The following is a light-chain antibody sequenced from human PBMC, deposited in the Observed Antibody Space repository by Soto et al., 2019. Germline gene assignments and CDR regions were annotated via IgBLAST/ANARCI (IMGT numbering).Light chain of an antibody. Sequence: EIVLTQSPGTLSLSPGERATLSCRASQSVSSTYLAWYQQKPGQAPRLLIYGASNRATGIPARFSGSGSGTDFTLTINSLQPEDFAVYYCQHRHNFGPGTKVDFK. CDR1: QSVSSTY. V-gene: IGKV3D-20*02. J-gene: IGKJ3*01. CDR2: GAS. CDR3: QHRHN.